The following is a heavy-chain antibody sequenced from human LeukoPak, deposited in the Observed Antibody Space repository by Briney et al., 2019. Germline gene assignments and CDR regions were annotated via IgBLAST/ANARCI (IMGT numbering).Heavy chain of an antibody. Sequence: SETLSLTCTVSGGSISSSRYYWGWIRQPPGKGLEWIGCIYYTGSTSDNSSLKSRVTTSVDTSKNQFSLKLSSVTAEDTAVYYCAREGIYCSSTSCFERYYYYYYGMDVWGQGTTVTVSS. CDR1: GGSISSSRYY. V-gene: IGHV4-39*07. D-gene: IGHD2-2*01. J-gene: IGHJ6*02. CDR2: IYYTGST. CDR3: AREGIYCSSTSCFERYYYYYYGMDV.